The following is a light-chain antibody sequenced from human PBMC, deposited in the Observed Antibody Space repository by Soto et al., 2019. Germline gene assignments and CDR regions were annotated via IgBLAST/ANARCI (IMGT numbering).Light chain of an antibody. CDR1: SSDVGSYNL. Sequence: QSALTQPASVSGFPGQSITISCTGTSSDVGSYNLVSWYQQHPGKAPKLMIYEGSKRPSGVSSRFSGSKSGNTASLTISGLQAEDEADYHCCSYAGSATLYVFGTGTKVTVL. CDR2: EGS. J-gene: IGLJ1*01. V-gene: IGLV2-23*01. CDR3: CSYAGSATLYV.